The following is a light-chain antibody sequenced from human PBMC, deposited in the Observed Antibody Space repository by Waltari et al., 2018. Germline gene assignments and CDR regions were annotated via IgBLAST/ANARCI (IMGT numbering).Light chain of an antibody. Sequence: SYELTQPPSVSVSPGQTGSITCSGDKLGNKYNSWYHQKPGQSPVLVIYRDTKRPSGIPERFSGSNSGNTATLTISGTQAMDEADYYCQAWDGSTVVFGGGTKLTVL. CDR3: QAWDGSTVV. V-gene: IGLV3-1*01. CDR2: RDT. CDR1: KLGNKY. J-gene: IGLJ2*01.